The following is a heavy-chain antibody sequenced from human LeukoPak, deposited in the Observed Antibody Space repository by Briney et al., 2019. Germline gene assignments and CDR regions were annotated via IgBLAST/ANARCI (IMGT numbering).Heavy chain of an antibody. D-gene: IGHD3-22*01. J-gene: IGHJ3*02. CDR2: IYYSGST. CDR3: ARLNEEGDYYYDSSGYPYAFDI. V-gene: IGHV4-39*01. CDR1: GGSISSSSYY. Sequence: PSETLSLTCTVSGGSISSSSYYWGWIRQPPGKGLKWIGSIYYSGSTYYNPSLKSRVTISVDTSKNQFSLKLSSVTAADTAVYYCARLNEEGDYYYDSSGYPYAFDIWGQGTMVTVSS.